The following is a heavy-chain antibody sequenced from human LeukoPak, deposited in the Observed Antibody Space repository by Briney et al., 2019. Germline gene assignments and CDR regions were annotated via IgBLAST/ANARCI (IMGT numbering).Heavy chain of an antibody. CDR3: ARDTSRYYDY. J-gene: IGHJ4*02. V-gene: IGHV3-33*01. Sequence: GGSLRLSCEASGFTFRNYGMHWVRQAPGKGLDWVGVIWFDGSNRYYADSVKGRFTISRDNSKNTLYLQVNSVRAEDTAVYYCARDTSRYYDYWGQGALVTVSS. CDR2: IWFDGSNR. CDR1: GFTFRNYG. D-gene: IGHD2-2*01.